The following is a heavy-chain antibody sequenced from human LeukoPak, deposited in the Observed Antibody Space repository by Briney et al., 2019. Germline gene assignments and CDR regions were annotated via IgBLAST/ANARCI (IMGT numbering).Heavy chain of an antibody. CDR1: GFTLSDYY. J-gene: IGHJ4*02. D-gene: IGHD2/OR15-2a*01. V-gene: IGHV3-72*01. CDR3: VSKITTSYY. CDR2: TTNKANGYTT. Sequence: GGSLRLSCAASGFTLSDYYMDWVRRAPGKGLEWVGRTTNKANGYTTEYAASVQGRFTISRDDSKNSLYLQMNSLKTEDTAVYYCVSKITTSYYWGQGTLVTVSS.